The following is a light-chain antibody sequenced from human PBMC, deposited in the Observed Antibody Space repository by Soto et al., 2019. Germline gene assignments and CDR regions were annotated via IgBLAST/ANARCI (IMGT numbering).Light chain of an antibody. V-gene: IGKV3-20*01. CDR2: GAS. J-gene: IGKJ5*01. CDR1: QSVSSSY. Sequence: EIVLTQSPDTLSLSPGESATLSCRASQSVSSSYLAWYQQKPGRAPRLLIDGASNRATGIPDRFSGSGSGTDFTPTISRLEPEDFAVFYCQQYDDSITFGQGTRLEIE. CDR3: QQYDDSIT.